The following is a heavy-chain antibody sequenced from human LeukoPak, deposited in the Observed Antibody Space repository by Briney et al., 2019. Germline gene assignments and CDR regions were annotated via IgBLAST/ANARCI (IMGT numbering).Heavy chain of an antibody. CDR3: ARHWGLPTPHYFDY. V-gene: IGHV1-2*02. CDR2: INPNSGGT. J-gene: IGHJ4*02. CDR1: GYTFTGYY. Sequence: GASVKVSCKASGYTFTGYYMHWVRQAPGQGLEWMGWINPNSGGTNYAQKFQGRVTMTRDTSISTAYMELSRLRSDDTAVYYCARHWGLPTPHYFDYWGQGTLVTVSS. D-gene: IGHD2-15*01.